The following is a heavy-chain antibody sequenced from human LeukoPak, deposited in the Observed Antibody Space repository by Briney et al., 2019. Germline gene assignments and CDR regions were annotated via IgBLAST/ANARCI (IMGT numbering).Heavy chain of an antibody. CDR2: ISYDGSNK. J-gene: IGHJ6*02. Sequence: GRSLRLSCAASGFTFSSYGMHWVRQAPGKGLEWVAVISYDGSNKYYADSVKGRFTISRDNSKNTLYLQMNSLRAEDTAVYYCAKDGRGAAQLWASYYHYGMDVWGQGTTVTVSS. V-gene: IGHV3-30*18. CDR1: GFTFSSYG. CDR3: AKDGRGAAQLWASYYHYGMDV. D-gene: IGHD5-18*01.